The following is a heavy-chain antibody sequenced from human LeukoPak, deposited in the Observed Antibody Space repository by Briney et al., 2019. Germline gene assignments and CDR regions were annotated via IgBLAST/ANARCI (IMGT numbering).Heavy chain of an antibody. CDR2: IYYSGST. D-gene: IGHD1-26*01. CDR1: GGSISSSSYY. CDR3: ARGRYSGNS. J-gene: IGHJ4*02. V-gene: IGHV4-39*07. Sequence: SETLSLTCTVSGGSISSSSYYWGWIRQPPGKGLEWIGSIYYSGSTYYNPSLKSRVTISVDTSKNQFSLKLSSVTAADTAVYYCARGRYSGNSWGQGTLVTVSS.